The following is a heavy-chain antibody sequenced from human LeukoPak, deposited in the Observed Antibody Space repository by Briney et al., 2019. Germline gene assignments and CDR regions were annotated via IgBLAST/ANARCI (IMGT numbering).Heavy chain of an antibody. Sequence: SETLSLTCAVYGGSFSGYYWSWIRQPLGKGLEWIGEINHSGSTNYNPSLKSRVTISVDTSKNQFSLKLSSVTAADTAVYYCARGEPLITIFGVVKNWFDPWGQGTLVTVSS. D-gene: IGHD3-3*01. V-gene: IGHV4-34*01. CDR1: GGSFSGYY. CDR2: INHSGST. J-gene: IGHJ5*02. CDR3: ARGEPLITIFGVVKNWFDP.